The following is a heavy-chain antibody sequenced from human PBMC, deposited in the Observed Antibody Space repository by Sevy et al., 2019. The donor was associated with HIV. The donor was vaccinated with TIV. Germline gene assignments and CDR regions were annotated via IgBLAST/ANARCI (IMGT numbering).Heavy chain of an antibody. CDR3: VRGDSSGWRGDWFDP. J-gene: IGHJ5*02. D-gene: IGHD6-19*01. CDR1: GYTFTSYG. CDR2: ISAYNGNT. V-gene: IGHV1-18*01. Sequence: ASVKVSCKASGYTFTSYGISWVRQAPGQGLEWMGWISAYNGNTNYAQKLQGRVTMTTDTSTSTAYMELRSLRSDDTAVYYCVRGDSSGWRGDWFDPWGQGTLVTVSS.